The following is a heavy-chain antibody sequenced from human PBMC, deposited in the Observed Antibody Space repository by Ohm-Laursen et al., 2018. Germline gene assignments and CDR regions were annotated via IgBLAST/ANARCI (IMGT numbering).Heavy chain of an antibody. Sequence: SLRLSCAAPGFTFSSYAMSWVRQAPVKGLEWVSAISGSGGSTYYADSVKGRFTISRDSSENTVYLQMNDLRAEDTALYYCAKARSAVVFAASNHWGQGALVTVSS. V-gene: IGHV3-23*01. D-gene: IGHD2-15*01. CDR3: AKARSAVVFAASNH. CDR2: ISGSGGST. J-gene: IGHJ5*02. CDR1: GFTFSSYA.